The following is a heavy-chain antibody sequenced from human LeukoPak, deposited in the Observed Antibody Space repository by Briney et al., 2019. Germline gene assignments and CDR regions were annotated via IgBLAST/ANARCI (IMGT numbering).Heavy chain of an antibody. CDR2: IYHSGST. CDR3: AREQRRTTVTAYNWFDP. D-gene: IGHD4-17*01. J-gene: IGHJ5*02. V-gene: IGHV4-38-2*02. Sequence: PSETLSLTCAVSGYSIGSGYQWGWIRQPPGKGLEWIGSIYHSGSTYYNPSLKSRVTISVDTSKNQFSLKLNSVAAADTAVYYCAREQRRTTVTAYNWFDPWGQGTLVTVSS. CDR1: GYSIGSGYQ.